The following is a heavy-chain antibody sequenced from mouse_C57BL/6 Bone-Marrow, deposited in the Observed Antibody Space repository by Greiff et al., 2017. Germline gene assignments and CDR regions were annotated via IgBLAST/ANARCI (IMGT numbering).Heavy chain of an antibody. CDR1: GYTFTSYW. Sequence: VQLQQPGAELVKPGASVKMSCKASGYTFTSYWITWVKQRPGQGLEWIGDIYPGSGSTNYNEKFKSKATLTVDTASSTAYMQRSSLTSEDSAVYYCAREDSSYYAMDYWGQGTSVTVSS. CDR3: AREDSSYYAMDY. J-gene: IGHJ4*01. CDR2: IYPGSGST. V-gene: IGHV1-55*01.